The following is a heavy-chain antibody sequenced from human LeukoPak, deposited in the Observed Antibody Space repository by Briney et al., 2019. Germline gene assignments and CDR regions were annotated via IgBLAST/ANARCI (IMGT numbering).Heavy chain of an antibody. CDR3: ARGGVVVPAAYDAFDI. J-gene: IGHJ3*02. D-gene: IGHD2-2*01. Sequence: GASVKVSCKASGYTFTGYYMHWVRQAPGQGLEWMGWINPNSGGTNYAQKFQGRVTMTRDTSISTAYMELSRLRSDDTAVYYCARGGVVVPAAYDAFDIRGQGTMVTVSS. CDR1: GYTFTGYY. V-gene: IGHV1-2*02. CDR2: INPNSGGT.